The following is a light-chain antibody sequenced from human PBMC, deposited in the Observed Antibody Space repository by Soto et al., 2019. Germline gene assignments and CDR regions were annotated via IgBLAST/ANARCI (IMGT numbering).Light chain of an antibody. CDR3: QQHNNWPPIT. J-gene: IGKJ5*01. CDR1: QSVSSN. CDR2: GAS. V-gene: IGKV3-15*01. Sequence: EILMTQSPATLSVSPGPRATLYSRASQSVSSNLAWYQQKPGQAPRLLIYGASTRATGIPARFSGSGSGTEFTLTISSLQSEDFAVYYCQQHNNWPPITFGQGTRLEIK.